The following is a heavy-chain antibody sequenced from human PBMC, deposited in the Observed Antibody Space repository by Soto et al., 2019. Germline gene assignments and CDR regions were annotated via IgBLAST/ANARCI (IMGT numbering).Heavy chain of an antibody. V-gene: IGHV4-61*08. CDR1: GVSIDSGDYY. J-gene: IGHJ5*02. CDR2: VYYSGTT. CDR3: ARDVIANHNYFDP. Sequence: PSETLSLTCTVSGVSIDSGDYYWSWIRQPPGKGLEWIGYVYYSGTTNYNPFLKSRVTLSLDKSKNQFSLKMNSVTAADTAVYYCARDVIANHNYFDPWGQGTLVTVSS. D-gene: IGHD4-4*01.